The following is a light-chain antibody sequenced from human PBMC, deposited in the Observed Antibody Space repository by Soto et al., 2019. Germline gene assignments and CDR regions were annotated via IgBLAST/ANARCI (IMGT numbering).Light chain of an antibody. CDR3: QAYDYSLTASV. CDR1: SPNSGAGYD. V-gene: IGLV1-40*01. Sequence: QSVLTQPPSVSGAPGQRVTISCTGNSPNSGAGYDVHWYQQLPGAAPKLVIFGNRNRPSGVPERFSGSKSGTSASLAITGLQAEDEADYYCQAYDYSLTASVFGGGTKLTVL. CDR2: GNR. J-gene: IGLJ3*02.